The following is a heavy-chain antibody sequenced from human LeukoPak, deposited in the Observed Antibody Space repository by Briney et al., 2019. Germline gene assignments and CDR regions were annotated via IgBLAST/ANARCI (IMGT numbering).Heavy chain of an antibody. CDR3: AVEGYCSGGSCYTNWFDP. D-gene: IGHD2-15*01. CDR1: GFTFSNYV. Sequence: PGGSLRLSCAASGFTFSNYVMSWVRQAPGKGLEWVSTISGSGDSSYYADSVKGRFTVSRDNSKNSLYLQMNSLRDEDTAVYYCAVEGYCSGGSCYTNWFDPWGQGTLTTVSS. V-gene: IGHV3-23*01. CDR2: ISGSGDSS. J-gene: IGHJ5*02.